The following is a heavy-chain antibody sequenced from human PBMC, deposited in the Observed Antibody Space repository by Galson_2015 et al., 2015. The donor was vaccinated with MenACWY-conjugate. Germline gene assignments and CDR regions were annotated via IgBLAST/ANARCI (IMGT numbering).Heavy chain of an antibody. Sequence: ETLSLTCTVSGGSISGYYWSWIRQSPGKGLEWLGYISYSGDTNYNPSLKSRVAISVDTSTNRFSLSLSSVTAADTAVYYCARDRIAVAGDNFDYWGQGTLVTVSS. CDR3: ARDRIAVAGDNFDY. J-gene: IGHJ4*02. CDR1: GGSISGYY. D-gene: IGHD6-19*01. V-gene: IGHV4-59*12. CDR2: ISYSGDT.